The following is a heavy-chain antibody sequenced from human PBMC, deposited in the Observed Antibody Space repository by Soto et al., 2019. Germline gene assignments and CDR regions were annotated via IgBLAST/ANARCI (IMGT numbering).Heavy chain of an antibody. Sequence: GESLKISCKASGILFTSNWIVWVRQMPGKGLEWVGIIYPGDSDTRYSPSFQGQVTISADKSTATAYLEWNSLKASDSAIYYCAKNPTFSSASDWLDTWGQGTLVTVSS. CDR1: GILFTSNW. CDR3: AKNPTFSSASDWLDT. J-gene: IGHJ5*02. V-gene: IGHV5-51*01. CDR2: IYPGDSDT. D-gene: IGHD3-22*01.